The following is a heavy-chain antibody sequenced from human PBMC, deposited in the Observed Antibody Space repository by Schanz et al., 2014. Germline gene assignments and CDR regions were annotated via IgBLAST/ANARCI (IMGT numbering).Heavy chain of an antibody. Sequence: QVQLQESGPGLVKPSQTLSLTCTVSGGSISSGGYYWSWIRQHPGKGLEWIGYIYDGGSTYYNPSLKSRVPISVDRSKNQFSLILNSVTAADTAVYYCARSPGDFPGWFDSWGQGTLVTVSS. CDR2: IYDGGST. CDR3: ARSPGDFPGWFDS. CDR1: GGSISSGGYY. J-gene: IGHJ5*01. V-gene: IGHV4-31*03. D-gene: IGHD4-17*01.